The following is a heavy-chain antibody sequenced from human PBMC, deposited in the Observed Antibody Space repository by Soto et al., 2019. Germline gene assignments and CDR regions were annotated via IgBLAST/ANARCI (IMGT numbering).Heavy chain of an antibody. Sequence: QAQLVESGGGVVQPGRSLRLSCAASGFAFSSYGMHWVRQAPGTGLEWVAVISYDGSLQHYADSVKGRFIISRDNSKNMVLLQMSSLRAEDTAVYYCVSDRGCGHASVPYSWGQGTLVSVSS. CDR1: GFAFSSYG. CDR2: ISYDGSLQ. D-gene: IGHD3-10*01. J-gene: IGHJ4*02. V-gene: IGHV3-30*03. CDR3: VSDRGCGHASVPYS.